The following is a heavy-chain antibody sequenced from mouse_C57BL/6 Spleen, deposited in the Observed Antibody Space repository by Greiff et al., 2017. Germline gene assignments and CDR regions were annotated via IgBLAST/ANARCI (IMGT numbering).Heavy chain of an antibody. CDR3: ARDDGYSFFDY. V-gene: IGHV1-82*01. CDR1: GYAFSSSW. J-gene: IGHJ2*01. Sequence: QVQLKESGPELVKPGASVKISCKASGYAFSSSWMNWVKQRPGKGLEWIGRIYPGDGDTNYNGKFKGKATLTADKSSSTAYMQLSSLTSEDSAVYFCARDDGYSFFDYWGQGTTLTVSS. D-gene: IGHD2-3*01. CDR2: IYPGDGDT.